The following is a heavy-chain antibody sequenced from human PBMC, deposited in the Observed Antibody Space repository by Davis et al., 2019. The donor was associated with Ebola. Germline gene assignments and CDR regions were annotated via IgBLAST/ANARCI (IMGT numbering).Heavy chain of an antibody. Sequence: MPSETLSLTCTVSGGSISSYYWSWIRQPPGKGLEWIGYIYYSGSTNYNPSLKSRVTISVDTSKNQFSLKLSSVTAADTAVYYCAASAGTVGKFDYWGQGSLVTVSS. CDR1: GGSISSYY. D-gene: IGHD1-14*01. CDR2: IYYSGST. V-gene: IGHV4-59*12. CDR3: AASAGTVGKFDY. J-gene: IGHJ4*01.